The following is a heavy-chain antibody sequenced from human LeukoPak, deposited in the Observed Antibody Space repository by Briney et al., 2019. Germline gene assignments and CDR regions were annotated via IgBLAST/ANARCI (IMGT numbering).Heavy chain of an antibody. V-gene: IGHV4-59*12. D-gene: IGHD2-15*01. CDR2: IYHSGST. CDR1: GGSISSYY. Sequence: PSETLSLTCTVSGGSISSYYWSWIRQPPGKGLEWIGEIYHSGSTNYNPSLKSRVTISVDKSKNQFSLKLSSVTAADTAVYYCARDMVGNWFDPWGQGTLVTVSS. J-gene: IGHJ5*02. CDR3: ARDMVGNWFDP.